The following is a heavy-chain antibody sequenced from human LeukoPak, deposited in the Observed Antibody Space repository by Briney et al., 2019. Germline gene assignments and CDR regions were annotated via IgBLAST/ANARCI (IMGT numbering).Heavy chain of an antibody. CDR2: IIPIFGTA. Sequence: VASVKVSCKASGGTFSSYAISWVRQAPGQGLEWMGGIIPIFGTANYAQKFQGRVTITADESTSTAYMELSSLRSEDTAVYYCASNGDYLDLFDYWGQGTLVTVSS. D-gene: IGHD4-17*01. CDR1: GGTFSSYA. V-gene: IGHV1-69*13. CDR3: ASNGDYLDLFDY. J-gene: IGHJ4*02.